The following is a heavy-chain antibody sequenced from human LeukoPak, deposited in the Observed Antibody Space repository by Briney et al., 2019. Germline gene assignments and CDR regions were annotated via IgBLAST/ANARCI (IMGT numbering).Heavy chain of an antibody. CDR3: TSSSHSSIRFDY. Sequence: GGSLRLSCAASGFTVSSNYMSWVRQAPGKGLEWVSVFYSGGATYYADSVKGRFTISRDNSKNTLYLQMNSLRAEYTAVYYCTSSSHSSIRFDYWGQGTLVTVSS. J-gene: IGHJ4*02. CDR2: FYSGGAT. CDR1: GFTVSSNY. V-gene: IGHV3-53*01. D-gene: IGHD6-13*01.